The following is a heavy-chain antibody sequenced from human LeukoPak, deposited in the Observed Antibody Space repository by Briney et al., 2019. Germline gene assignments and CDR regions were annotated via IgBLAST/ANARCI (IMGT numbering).Heavy chain of an antibody. V-gene: IGHV4-34*01. CDR3: ARGTSSSINFDY. Sequence: SETLSLTCAVYGGSFSGYYWSWIRQPPGKGLEWIGEINHSGSTNYNPSLKSRVTISVDTSKNQFSLKLSPVTAADTAVYYCARGTSSSINFDYWGQGTLVTVSS. J-gene: IGHJ4*02. D-gene: IGHD2-2*01. CDR2: INHSGST. CDR1: GGSFSGYY.